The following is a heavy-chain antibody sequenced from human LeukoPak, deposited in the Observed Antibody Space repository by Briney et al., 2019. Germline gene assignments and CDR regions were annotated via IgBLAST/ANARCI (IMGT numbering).Heavy chain of an antibody. CDR3: ARDWYDNSDAFDI. J-gene: IGHJ3*02. Sequence: GGSLRLSCAASGFTFSSYSMHWVRQAPGKGLEWVSSISSSSSYIYYADSLKGRFTISRDNAKNSLYLQMNSLRAENTAVYYCARDWYDNSDAFDIWGQGRMVTVSS. CDR2: ISSSSSYI. CDR1: GFTFSSYS. V-gene: IGHV3-21*01. D-gene: IGHD3-9*01.